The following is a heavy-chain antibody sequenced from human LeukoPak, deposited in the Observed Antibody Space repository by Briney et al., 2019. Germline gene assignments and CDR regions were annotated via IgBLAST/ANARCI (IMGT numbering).Heavy chain of an antibody. V-gene: IGHV1-69*04. Sequence: SVKVSCKASGCTFSSYAISWVRQAPGQGLEWMGRIIPILGIANYAQKFQGRVTITADKSTSTAYMELSSLRSEDTAVYYCARDRSSTWYGGIDYWGQGTLVTASS. CDR2: IIPILGIA. D-gene: IGHD6-13*01. CDR3: ARDRSSTWYGGIDY. J-gene: IGHJ4*02. CDR1: GCTFSSYA.